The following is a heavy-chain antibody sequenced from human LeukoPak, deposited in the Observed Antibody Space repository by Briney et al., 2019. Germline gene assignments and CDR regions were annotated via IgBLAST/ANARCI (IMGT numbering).Heavy chain of an antibody. Sequence: ASVKVSCKASGYTFTSYSISWVRQAPGQGLEWMGRINPNSGGTNYAQKFQGRVTMTRDTSISTAYMELSRLRSDDTAVYYCARGDYGVTHGGIVWGQGTLVTVSS. J-gene: IGHJ4*02. CDR1: GYTFTSYS. V-gene: IGHV1-2*06. CDR2: INPNSGGT. D-gene: IGHD4-17*01. CDR3: ARGDYGVTHGGIV.